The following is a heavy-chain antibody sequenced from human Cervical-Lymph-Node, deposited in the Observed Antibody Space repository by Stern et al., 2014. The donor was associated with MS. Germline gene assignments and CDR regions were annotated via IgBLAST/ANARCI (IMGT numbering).Heavy chain of an antibody. CDR2: IYHTGST. CDR3: ARQSGRSSPRGVDY. CDR1: GGSLTSISYY. Sequence: QLQLQESGPGLVKPSETLSLTCSVSGGSLTSISYYWGWIRRPPGKGLEWIGNIYHTGSTYYNPSLKSLVTVALDKSQNQFSLKLPSVTAADTSVYFCARQSGRSSPRGVDYWGQGALVTVS. D-gene: IGHD2-2*01. V-gene: IGHV4-39*01. J-gene: IGHJ4*02.